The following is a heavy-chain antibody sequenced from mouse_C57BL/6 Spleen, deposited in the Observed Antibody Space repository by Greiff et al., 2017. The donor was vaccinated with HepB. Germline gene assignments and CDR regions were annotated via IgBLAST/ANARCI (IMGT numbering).Heavy chain of an antibody. J-gene: IGHJ2*01. CDR1: GYTFTSYW. CDR2: INPSNGGT. CDR3: ARDYYGYRVSDY. D-gene: IGHD2-2*01. V-gene: IGHV1-53*01. Sequence: QVHVKQPGTELVKPGASVKLSCKASGYTFTSYWMHWVKQRPGQGLEWIGNINPSNGGTNYNEKFKSKATLTVDKSSSTAYMQLSSLTSEDSAVYYCARDYYGYRVSDYWGQGTTLTVSS.